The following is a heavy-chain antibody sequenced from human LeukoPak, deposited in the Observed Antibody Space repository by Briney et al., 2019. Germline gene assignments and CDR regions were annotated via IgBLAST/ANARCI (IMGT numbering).Heavy chain of an antibody. CDR2: INHSGST. D-gene: IGHD3-22*01. CDR1: GGSLSVYY. V-gene: IGHV4-34*01. Sequence: WETLSLNCAVYGGSLSVYYWRWIRQPPGKGQEWIASINHSGSTFYKPSVKGRVTISTDTSMNSFFLKLNSVIAADTAVYYCGRCAYYYDSSGYYYFDYWGQGTLGTVSS. CDR3: GRCAYYYDSSGYYYFDY. J-gene: IGHJ4*02.